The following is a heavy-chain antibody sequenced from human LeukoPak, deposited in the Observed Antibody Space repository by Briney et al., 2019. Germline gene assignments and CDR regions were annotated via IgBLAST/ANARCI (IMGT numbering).Heavy chain of an antibody. CDR2: IYYSGST. D-gene: IGHD1-26*01. J-gene: IGHJ4*02. CDR1: GGSISSYY. V-gene: IGHV4-59*01. CDR3: ASHSGSYFGFDY. Sequence: KPSETLSLTCTVSGGSISSYYWSWIRQPPGKGLEWIGYIYYSGSTNYNPSLKSRVTISVDTSKNQFSLKLSSVTAANTAVYYCASHSGSYFGFDYWGQGTLVTVSS.